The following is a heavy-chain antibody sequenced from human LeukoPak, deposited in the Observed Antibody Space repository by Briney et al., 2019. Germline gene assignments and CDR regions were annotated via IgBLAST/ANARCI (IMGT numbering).Heavy chain of an antibody. CDR1: GDSLCSYY. J-gene: IGHJ6*03. Sequence: PAETLSLTCTVSGDSLCSYYGSGIRQSAGERREGFGRMYSSGTTDYNPSLHGRVTISVDTSKNQFSLKLSSVTAADTGWYLCARRVYYYYSMDVWGKGTTVTIS. CDR3: ARRVYYYYSMDV. V-gene: IGHV4-4*07. CDR2: MYSSGTT.